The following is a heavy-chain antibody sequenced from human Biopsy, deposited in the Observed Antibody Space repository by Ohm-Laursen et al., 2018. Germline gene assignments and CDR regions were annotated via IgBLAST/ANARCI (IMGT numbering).Heavy chain of an antibody. V-gene: IGHV4-59*01. CDR2: IYYSGST. D-gene: IGHD2/OR15-2a*01. Sequence: GTLSLTCTVSGGPISSDYWSWIRQTPGKGLEWIGYIYYSGSTNYNPSLKSRVTISVDTSKNQFSLRLNSVTAADTAVYYCARATNSTGWPYYYFYDMDVWGQGTTVTVSS. CDR3: ARATNSTGWPYYYFYDMDV. CDR1: GGPISSDY. J-gene: IGHJ6*02.